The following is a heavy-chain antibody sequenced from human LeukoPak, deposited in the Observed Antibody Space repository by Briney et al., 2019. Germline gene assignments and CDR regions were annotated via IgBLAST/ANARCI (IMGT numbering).Heavy chain of an antibody. CDR2: INQDGSET. CDR3: TKALDF. V-gene: IGHV3-7*03. CDR1: GFTFSGSW. J-gene: IGHJ4*02. Sequence: GGSLRLSCAASGFTFSGSWMDWVRQAPGKGPEWVANINQDGSETYYVDSAKGRFTISRDNAKNTLYLQMDSLRVEGTAMYYCTKALDFWGQGTLVTVCS.